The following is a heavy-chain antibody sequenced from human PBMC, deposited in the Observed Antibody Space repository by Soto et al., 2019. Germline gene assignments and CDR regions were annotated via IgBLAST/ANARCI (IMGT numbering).Heavy chain of an antibody. J-gene: IGHJ6*02. CDR2: ISAYNGNT. D-gene: IGHD3-3*01. Sequence: ASLKVSCKASGYTLTSYGISWVRQAPGQWLEWMGWISAYNGNTNYAQKLQGRVTMTTDTSTSTAYMELRSLRADDTAVYYCARDASYYSLWSGYYPSRNGMDVWGQGTTVTVSS. V-gene: IGHV1-18*04. CDR1: GYTLTSYG. CDR3: ARDASYYSLWSGYYPSRNGMDV.